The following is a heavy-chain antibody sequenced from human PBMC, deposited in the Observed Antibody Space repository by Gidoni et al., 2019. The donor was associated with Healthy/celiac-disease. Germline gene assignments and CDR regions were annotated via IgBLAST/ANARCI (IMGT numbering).Heavy chain of an antibody. V-gene: IGHV3-15*01. J-gene: IGHJ4*02. CDR3: TTDLYCGGDCPLDY. Sequence: EVQLVESGGGLVKPGGSLRLSCAASGFTFSNAWMSWVRQAPGKGLEWVGSIKSKTDGGTTDYAAPVKGRFTISRDDSKNTLYLQMNSLKTEDTAVYYCTTDLYCGGDCPLDYWGQGTLVTVSS. D-gene: IGHD2-21*02. CDR2: IKSKTDGGTT. CDR1: GFTFSNAW.